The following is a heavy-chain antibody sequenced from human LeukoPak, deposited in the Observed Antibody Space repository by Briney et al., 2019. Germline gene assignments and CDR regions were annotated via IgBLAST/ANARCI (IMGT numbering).Heavy chain of an antibody. CDR1: GYTFTNYD. D-gene: IGHD4-17*01. J-gene: IGHJ4*02. V-gene: IGHV1-8*01. CDR3: ARGVSDGRADYGY. CDR2: MNPNSGNT. Sequence: GASVKVSCKASGYTFTNYDINWVRQASGQGLEWMGWMNPNSGNTGYAQKFQGRVTMTRNTSISTAYMELSSLRSEDTAVYYCARGVSDGRADYGYWGQGTLVTVSS.